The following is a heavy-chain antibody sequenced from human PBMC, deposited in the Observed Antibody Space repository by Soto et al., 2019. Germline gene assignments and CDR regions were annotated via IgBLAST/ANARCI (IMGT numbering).Heavy chain of an antibody. CDR1: GYTFTSYG. J-gene: IGHJ4*02. CDR2: ISAYNGNT. V-gene: IGHV1-18*01. CDR3: ARLPAPIVVVPAAMPDY. Sequence: ASVKVSCKASGYTFTSYGISWVRQAPGQGLEWMGWISAYNGNTNYAQKLQGRVTMTTDTSTSTAYMELRSLRSDDTAVYYCARLPAPIVVVPAAMPDYWGQGTLVTVSS. D-gene: IGHD2-2*01.